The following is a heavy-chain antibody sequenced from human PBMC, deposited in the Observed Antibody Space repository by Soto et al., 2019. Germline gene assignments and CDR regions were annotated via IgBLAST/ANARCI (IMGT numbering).Heavy chain of an antibody. V-gene: IGHV4-59*08. CDR3: ARQGYCSGGSCYSNNWFDP. D-gene: IGHD2-15*01. CDR2: IYYSGST. Sequence: SETLSLTCTVSGGSISSYYWSWIRQPPGKGLEWIGYIYYSGSTNYNPPLKSRVTISVDTSKNQFSPKLSSVTAADTAVYYCARQGYCSGGSCYSNNWFDPWGQGTLVTVSS. CDR1: GGSISSYY. J-gene: IGHJ5*02.